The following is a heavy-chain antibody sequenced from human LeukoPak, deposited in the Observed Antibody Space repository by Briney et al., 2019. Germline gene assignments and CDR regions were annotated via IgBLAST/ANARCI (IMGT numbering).Heavy chain of an antibody. V-gene: IGHV3-7*05. CDR1: GVSFSSSW. CDR2: IEQDGSEK. J-gene: IGHJ6*02. D-gene: IGHD1-1*01. CDR3: AGGTGMDV. Sequence: PGGSLRLSCAASGVSFSSSWMSWVRQAPGKGLEWVASIEQDGSEKYYVDFVKGRFSISRDNAKNSLYLQMNSLGADDTAVYYCAGGTGMDVWGQGTTVTVSS.